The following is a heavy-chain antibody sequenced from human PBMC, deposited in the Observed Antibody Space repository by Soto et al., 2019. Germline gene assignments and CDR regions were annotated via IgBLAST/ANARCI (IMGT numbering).Heavy chain of an antibody. Sequence: SETLSLTCTVSGGSISSYYWSWIRQPSGKGLEWIGYIYYSGSTNYNPSLKSRVTISVDTSKNQFSLKLSSVTAADTAVYYCARGVVAARDSNYFDYWGQGTLVTVSS. J-gene: IGHJ4*02. D-gene: IGHD2-15*01. CDR1: GGSISSYY. V-gene: IGHV4-59*08. CDR2: IYYSGST. CDR3: ARGVVAARDSNYFDY.